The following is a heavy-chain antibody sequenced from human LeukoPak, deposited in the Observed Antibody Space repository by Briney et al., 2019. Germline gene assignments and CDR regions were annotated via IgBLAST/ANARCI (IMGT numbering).Heavy chain of an antibody. CDR2: IKQDGSEK. D-gene: IGHD3-10*01. CDR1: GFTFSSYW. Sequence: GGSLRLSCAASGFTFSSYWMSWVRQDPGKGLEWVANIKQDGSEKSYVDSVKGRFTISRDNAKKSLYLQMNSLRAEDTAVYYCARENLGSGTYYFDHWGQGTLVTVSS. J-gene: IGHJ4*02. CDR3: ARENLGSGTYYFDH. V-gene: IGHV3-7*03.